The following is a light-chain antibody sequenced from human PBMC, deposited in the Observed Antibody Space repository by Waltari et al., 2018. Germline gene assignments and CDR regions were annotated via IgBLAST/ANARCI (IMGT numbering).Light chain of an antibody. CDR2: RNN. CDR1: SSNIGRNY. J-gene: IGLJ2*01. Sequence: QSVLTQPPSASGTPGQRVTIPCAGNSSNIGRNYVYWYQQLPGTAPKILISRNNQRPSGVPDRFSGSKSDTSVSLAISGLRSEDEADYYCAAWDDSLSGPVFGGGTKLTVL. V-gene: IGLV1-47*01. CDR3: AAWDDSLSGPV.